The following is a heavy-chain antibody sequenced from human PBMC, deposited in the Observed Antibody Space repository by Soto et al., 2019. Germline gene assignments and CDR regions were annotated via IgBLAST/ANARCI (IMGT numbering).Heavy chain of an antibody. D-gene: IGHD6-13*01. CDR1: GFTFSSYW. J-gene: IGHJ4*02. Sequence: GGSLRLSCAASGFTFSSYWMSWVRQAPGKGLEWVANIKQDGSEKYYVDSVKGRFPISRDNAKNSLYLQMNSLRAEDTAVYYCARDSSSWYQGSSLGYWGQGTLVTVSS. CDR2: IKQDGSEK. V-gene: IGHV3-7*05. CDR3: ARDSSSWYQGSSLGY.